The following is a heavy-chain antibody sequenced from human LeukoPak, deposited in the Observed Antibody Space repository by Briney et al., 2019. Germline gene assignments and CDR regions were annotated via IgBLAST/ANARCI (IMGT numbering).Heavy chain of an antibody. CDR1: GGSISTSSFY. V-gene: IGHV4-39*07. Sequence: SETLSLTCTVSGGSISTSSFYWGWIRQPPGKGLEWIGSIFYTGSTNYNPSLKSRVTMSVDTSKNQFSLKLSSVTAADTAVYYCARESVLLWFGESMYFDYWGQGTLVTVSS. D-gene: IGHD3-10*01. J-gene: IGHJ4*02. CDR2: IFYTGST. CDR3: ARESVLLWFGESMYFDY.